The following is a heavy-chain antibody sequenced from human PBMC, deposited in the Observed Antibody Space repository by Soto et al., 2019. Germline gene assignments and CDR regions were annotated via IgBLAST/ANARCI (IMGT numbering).Heavy chain of an antibody. D-gene: IGHD3-22*01. CDR1: GGSISRSSNY. Sequence: QLQLHESGPGLVKPSETLSLSCSVSGGSISRSSNYWGWIRQPPGKGLEWIGSISDSGATYYNPSLNNRVTMSVDTSKTQFSLKLSSVTAADTAVYYCARRGYYDRTGYYPNYYFDYWGQGTLVTVSS. J-gene: IGHJ4*02. V-gene: IGHV4-39*01. CDR3: ARRGYYDRTGYYPNYYFDY. CDR2: ISDSGAT.